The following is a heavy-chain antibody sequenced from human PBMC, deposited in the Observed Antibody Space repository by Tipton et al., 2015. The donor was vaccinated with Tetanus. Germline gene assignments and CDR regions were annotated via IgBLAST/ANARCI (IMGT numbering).Heavy chain of an antibody. CDR2: ISYDGTNK. Sequence: SLRLSCAASGFTFTSYTMNWVRQAPGKGLEWVALISYDGTNKYFIDSVKGRFTIPRDNSKNTVYLHMNSLRAEDTAVYYCAKQRLWERDFDYWGQGTLVTVSS. J-gene: IGHJ4*02. V-gene: IGHV3-30*18. CDR1: GFTFTSYT. D-gene: IGHD1-26*01. CDR3: AKQRLWERDFDY.